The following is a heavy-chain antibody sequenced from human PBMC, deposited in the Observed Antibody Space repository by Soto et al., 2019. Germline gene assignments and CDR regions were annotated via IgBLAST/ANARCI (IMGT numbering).Heavy chain of an antibody. CDR2: IYYSGST. J-gene: IGHJ4*02. D-gene: IGHD3-22*01. V-gene: IGHV4-61*01. CDR1: GGSVSSGSYY. CDR3: ARAEVTYYDSSGYYYFDY. Sequence: SETLSLTCTVSGGSVSSGSYYWSWIRQPPGKGLEWIGYIYYSGSTNYNPSLKSRVTISVDTSKNQFSLKLSSVTAADTAVYYCARAEVTYYDSSGYYYFDYWGQGTLVTVSS.